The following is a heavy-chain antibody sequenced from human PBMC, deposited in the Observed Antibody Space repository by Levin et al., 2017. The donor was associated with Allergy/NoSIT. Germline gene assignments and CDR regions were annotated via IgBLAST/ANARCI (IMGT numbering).Heavy chain of an antibody. CDR2: INPHSGCI. V-gene: IGHV1-2*02. D-gene: IGHD3-22*01. CDR3: ARDPNNYYESSSSFDP. J-gene: IGHJ5*02. Sequence: ASVKVSCKASGYTFTDSYIHWVRQAPGQGLEWMGWINPHSGCINYAQKFQGRVTMTRDTSISTAFMELSNLTSDDTAVYYCARDPNNYYESSSSFDPWGQGTLVTVSS. CDR1: GYTFTDSY.